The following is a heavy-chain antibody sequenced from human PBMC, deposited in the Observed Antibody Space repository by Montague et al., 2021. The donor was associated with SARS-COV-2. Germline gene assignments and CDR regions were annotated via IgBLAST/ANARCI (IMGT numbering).Heavy chain of an antibody. Sequence: SETLSLTCAVFDGSFSNFYWSWIRQPPGRGLEWIGEINHSGTTYYNPSLKSRVTISVDASKNQFSLKLNSLTAADAAVYYCASGDKNGSGYMDVWGKGTTVTVSS. CDR1: DGSFSNFY. J-gene: IGHJ6*03. CDR2: INHSGTT. V-gene: IGHV4-34*01. D-gene: IGHD1-26*01. CDR3: ASGDKNGSGYMDV.